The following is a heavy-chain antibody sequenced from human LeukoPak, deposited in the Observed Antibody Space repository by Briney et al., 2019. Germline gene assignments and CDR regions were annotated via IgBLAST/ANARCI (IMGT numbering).Heavy chain of an antibody. CDR1: GFTFSSYW. J-gene: IGHJ4*02. CDR2: IKQDGSEK. Sequence: GGSLRLSCAASGFTFSSYWMSWVRQAPGKELEWVANIKQDGSEKYYVDSVKGRFTISRDNAKNSLYVQMNSLRAEDTAVYYCARDSPSSTSWGYWGQGTLVTVSS. CDR3: ARDSPSSTSWGY. D-gene: IGHD2-2*01. V-gene: IGHV3-7*01.